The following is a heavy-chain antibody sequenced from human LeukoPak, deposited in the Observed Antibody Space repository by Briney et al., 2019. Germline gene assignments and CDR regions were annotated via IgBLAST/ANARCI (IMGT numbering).Heavy chain of an antibody. D-gene: IGHD5-18*01. Sequence: ASVKVSCKASGYTFTSYDINWVRQATGQGLEWMGWMNPNSGNTGYAQKFQGRVTMTRNTSISTAYMELSSLRSEDTAVYYCARGYSYGILHYCYYGMDVWGQGTTVTVSS. V-gene: IGHV1-8*01. J-gene: IGHJ6*02. CDR1: GYTFTSYD. CDR3: ARGYSYGILHYCYYGMDV. CDR2: MNPNSGNT.